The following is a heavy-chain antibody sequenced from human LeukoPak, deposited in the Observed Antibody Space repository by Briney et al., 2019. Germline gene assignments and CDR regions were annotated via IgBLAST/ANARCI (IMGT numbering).Heavy chain of an antibody. J-gene: IGHJ4*02. CDR3: ASLNLLLWFGDDY. CDR1: GFTFSDYY. D-gene: IGHD3-10*01. V-gene: IGHV3-11*04. CDR2: ISSSGSTI. Sequence: GGSLRLSCAASGFTFSDYYMSWVRQAPGKGLEWVSYISSSGSTIYYADSVKGRFTISRDNAKNSLYLQMNSLRAEDTAVYYCASLNLLLWFGDDYWGQGTLVTVSS.